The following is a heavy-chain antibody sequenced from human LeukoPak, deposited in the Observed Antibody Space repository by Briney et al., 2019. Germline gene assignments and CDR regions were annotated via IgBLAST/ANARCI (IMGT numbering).Heavy chain of an antibody. J-gene: IGHJ3*02. Sequence: ASVKVSCKASGYTFTSYGISWVRQAPGQGLEWMGWISAYNGNTNYAQKLQGRVTMTRDMSTSTVYMELSSLRSEDTAVYYCARSQNPMTTVTMVPIDDAFDIWGQGTMVTVSS. CDR2: ISAYNGNT. V-gene: IGHV1-18*01. CDR1: GYTFTSYG. CDR3: ARSQNPMTTVTMVPIDDAFDI. D-gene: IGHD4-17*01.